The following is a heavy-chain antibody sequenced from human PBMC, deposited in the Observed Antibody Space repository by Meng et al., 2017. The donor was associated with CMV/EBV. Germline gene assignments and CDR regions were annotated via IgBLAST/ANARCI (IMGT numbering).Heavy chain of an antibody. D-gene: IGHD2-2*01. J-gene: IGHJ6*02. CDR1: GFTFSSYA. CDR2: IYSGGSST. V-gene: IGHV3-23*03. Sequence: GESLKISCAASGFTFSSYAMSWVRQAPGKGLEWVSVIYSGGSSTYYADSVKGRFTISRDNSKNTLYLQMNSLRAEDTAVYYCAKFEYQLLRYYYYYYYGMGVWGQGTTVTVSS. CDR3: AKFEYQLLRYYYYYYYGMGV.